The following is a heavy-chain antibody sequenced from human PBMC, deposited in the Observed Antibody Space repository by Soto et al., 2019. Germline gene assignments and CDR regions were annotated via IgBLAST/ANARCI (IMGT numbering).Heavy chain of an antibody. V-gene: IGHV3-23*01. D-gene: IGHD3-22*01. CDR1: GFTFSSYA. J-gene: IGHJ4*02. Sequence: GGSLRLSCAASGFTFSSYAMSWVRQAPGKGLEWVSAISGSGGSTYYADSVKGRFTISRDNSKNTLYLQMNSLRAEDTAVYYCATDSLKGRYYDSSGYWDYFDYWGQGPLVTVSS. CDR2: ISGSGGST. CDR3: ATDSLKGRYYDSSGYWDYFDY.